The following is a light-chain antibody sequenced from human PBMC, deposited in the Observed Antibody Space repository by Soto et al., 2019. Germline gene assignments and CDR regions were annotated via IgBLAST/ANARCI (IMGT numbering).Light chain of an antibody. V-gene: IGKV3-15*01. CDR1: QSISIN. J-gene: IGKJ1*01. CDR3: QHYNSYSEA. Sequence: EIVMTQSPATVSLSPGERAILSFMASQSISINLAWYQQKPGQAPRLLIYAASNRAAGVPARFSGSWSGTEFTLTISSLQPDDFATYYCQHYNSYSEAFGQGTKVDIK. CDR2: AAS.